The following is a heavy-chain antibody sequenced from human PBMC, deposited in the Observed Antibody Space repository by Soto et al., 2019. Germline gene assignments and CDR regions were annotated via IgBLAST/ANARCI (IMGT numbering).Heavy chain of an antibody. J-gene: IGHJ4*02. D-gene: IGHD3-16*01. CDR3: AKDRRAGGNSAFYFDF. V-gene: IGHV3-23*01. CDR1: GFKLSNYA. Sequence: GGSLRLSCAASGFKLSNYAMSWVRQAPGKGLEWVSLISATGGGTYYADSVKGRFTISRDNSHNTLYLQVRSLTAEDTAVYYCAKDRRAGGNSAFYFDFWGQGAQVTVS. CDR2: ISATGGGT.